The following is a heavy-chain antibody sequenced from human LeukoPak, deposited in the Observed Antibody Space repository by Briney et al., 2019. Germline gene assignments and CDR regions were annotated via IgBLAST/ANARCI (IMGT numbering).Heavy chain of an antibody. D-gene: IGHD3-10*01. J-gene: IGHJ4*02. CDR3: AKECQYYYGSGPGFDY. CDR2: IRYDGSNK. V-gene: IGHV3-30*02. Sequence: PGGSLRLSCAASGCTFSSYGMHWVRQAPGKGLEWVAFIRYDGSNKYYADSVKGRFTISRDNSKNTLYLQMNSLRAEDTAVYYCAKECQYYYGSGPGFDYWGQGTLVTVSS. CDR1: GCTFSSYG.